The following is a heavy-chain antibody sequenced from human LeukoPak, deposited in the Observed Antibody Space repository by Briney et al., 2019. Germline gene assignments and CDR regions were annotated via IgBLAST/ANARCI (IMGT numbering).Heavy chain of an antibody. Sequence: ASVKVSCKASGYTFISNGISWVRQAPGQGLEWMGWINAYNVNTNYAQKLQGRVTMTTDTSTSTAYMELRSLRSDDTAVYYCARDEGWELPHDAFDIWGQGTMVTVSS. CDR1: GYTFISNG. CDR3: ARDEGWELPHDAFDI. CDR2: INAYNVNT. V-gene: IGHV1-18*01. D-gene: IGHD1-26*01. J-gene: IGHJ3*02.